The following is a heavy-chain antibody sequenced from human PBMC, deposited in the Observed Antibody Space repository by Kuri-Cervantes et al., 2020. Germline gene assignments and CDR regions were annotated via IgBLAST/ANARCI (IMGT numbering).Heavy chain of an antibody. D-gene: IGHD3-3*01. V-gene: IGHV3-7*01. CDR3: ARDWVYDFWSGYSPDYFDY. CDR2: IKQDGSEK. J-gene: IGHJ4*02. CDR1: GFTFDDYA. Sequence: GGSLRLSCAASGFTFDDYAMHWVRQAPGKGLEWVANIKQDGSEKYYVDSVKGRFTISRDNAKNSLYLQMNSLRAEDTAVYYCARDWVYDFWSGYSPDYFDYWGQGTLVTVSS.